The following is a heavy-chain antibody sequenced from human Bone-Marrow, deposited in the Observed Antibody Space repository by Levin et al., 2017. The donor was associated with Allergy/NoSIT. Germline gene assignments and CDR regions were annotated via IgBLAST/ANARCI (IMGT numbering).Heavy chain of an antibody. J-gene: IGHJ4*02. V-gene: IGHV4-39*07. CDR2: IYYSGST. CDR1: GGSISSSSYY. Sequence: SETLSLTCTVSGGSISSSSYYWGWIRQPPGKGLEWIGSIYYSGSTYYNPSLKSRVTISVDTSKNQFSLKLSSVTAADTAVYYCARSGYSYGYFDYWGQGTLVTVSS. CDR3: ARSGYSYGYFDY. D-gene: IGHD5-18*01.